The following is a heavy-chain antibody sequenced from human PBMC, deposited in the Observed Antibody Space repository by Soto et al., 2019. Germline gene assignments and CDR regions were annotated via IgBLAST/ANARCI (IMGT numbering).Heavy chain of an antibody. D-gene: IGHD3-3*01. J-gene: IGHJ6*02. CDR1: GDSISSNSAA. CDR2: TYYRSKWYN. V-gene: IGHV6-1*01. Sequence: PSQTLSLTCAISGDSISSNSAAWNWIRQSPSRGLEWLGRTYYRSKWYNDYAVSAKSRITINPDTSKNQFSLQLNSVTPEDTAVYYCARSATIASNFGVVSARYYYYGMAVWGQGSTVTVSS. CDR3: ARSATIASNFGVVSARYYYYGMAV.